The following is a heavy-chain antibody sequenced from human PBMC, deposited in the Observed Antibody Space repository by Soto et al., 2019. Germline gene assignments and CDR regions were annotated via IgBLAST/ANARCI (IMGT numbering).Heavy chain of an antibody. V-gene: IGHV4-39*01. CDR3: ARPYYYDSSGYYSDAFDI. Sequence: QLQLQESGPGLVKPSETLSLTCTVSGGSISSSSYYWGWIRQPPGKGLEWIGSIYYSGSTYYNPSLKSRVPISVDTSKNQFSLKLSSVTAADTAVYYCARPYYYDSSGYYSDAFDIWGQGTMVTVSS. J-gene: IGHJ3*02. CDR2: IYYSGST. CDR1: GGSISSSSYY. D-gene: IGHD3-22*01.